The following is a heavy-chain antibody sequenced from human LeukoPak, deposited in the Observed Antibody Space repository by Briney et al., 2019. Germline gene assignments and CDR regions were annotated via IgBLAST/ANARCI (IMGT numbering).Heavy chain of an antibody. J-gene: IGHJ6*03. CDR3: ARHPAITIFGVVIIPAYMDV. CDR1: GYSFTSYW. D-gene: IGHD3-3*01. Sequence: GESLKISCKGSGYSFTSYWIGWVRQMPGKGLEWMGIIYPGDSDTRYSPSFQGQVTISADKSVSTAYLQWSSLKASDTAMYYCARHPAITIFGVVIIPAYMDVWGKGTTVTVSS. V-gene: IGHV5-51*01. CDR2: IYPGDSDT.